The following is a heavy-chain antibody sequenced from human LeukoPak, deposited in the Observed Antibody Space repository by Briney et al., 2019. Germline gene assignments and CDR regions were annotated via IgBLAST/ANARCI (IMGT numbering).Heavy chain of an antibody. CDR3: ARDPLYGSGA. D-gene: IGHD6-19*01. J-gene: IGHJ5*02. CDR2: IRADGGVR. Sequence: GGSLRLSCAASGFTFSSSWMSWVRQAPGKGLEWVANIRADGGVRNYVDSVKGRFTISRDNAKNTLYLQMNSLRAEDTAVYYCARDPLYGSGAWGQGTLVTVSS. V-gene: IGHV3-7*05. CDR1: GFTFSSSW.